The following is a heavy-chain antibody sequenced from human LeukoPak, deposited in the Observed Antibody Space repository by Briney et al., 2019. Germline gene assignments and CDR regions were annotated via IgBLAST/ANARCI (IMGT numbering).Heavy chain of an antibody. J-gene: IGHJ4*02. CDR3: ARGGPFSIAAARVYYFDY. CDR1: DYTFTSYG. CDR2: ISPYSDNT. Sequence: GASVKVSCKASDYTFTSYGISWVGQAPGQGLEWMEWISPYSDNTNYAQNLQGRVTMTTNTSTSTAYMELRSLTSDDTAMYYCARGGPFSIAAARVYYFDYWGQGTLVTVSS. D-gene: IGHD6-13*01. V-gene: IGHV1-18*01.